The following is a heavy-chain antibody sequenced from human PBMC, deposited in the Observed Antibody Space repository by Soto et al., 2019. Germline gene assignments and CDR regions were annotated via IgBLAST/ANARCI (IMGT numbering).Heavy chain of an antibody. CDR1: GDSVSSNDAV. Sequence: QVQLQQSGPGLVKPSQTLSLTCAISGDSVSSNDAVWNWIRQSPSRGLEWLGRTYDRSIWQTEYAVSVKGRMTINPDASKNQCSLQLNSVTPEDTAMYYCARLVGNSWLDHWGQGTLVTVSA. CDR2: TYDRSIWQT. V-gene: IGHV6-1*01. J-gene: IGHJ5*02. D-gene: IGHD6-6*01. CDR3: ARLVGNSWLDH.